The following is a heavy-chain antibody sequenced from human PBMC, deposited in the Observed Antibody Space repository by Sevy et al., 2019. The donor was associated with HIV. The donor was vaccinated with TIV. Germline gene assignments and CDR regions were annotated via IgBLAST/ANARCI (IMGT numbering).Heavy chain of an antibody. V-gene: IGHV3-23*01. J-gene: IGHJ4*02. Sequence: GGSLRLSCAASGFSFSKYPMSWVRQPPGKGLEWVSTLSFGCGEINYADSVKGRFTISRDNSKSSVYLQMNNLRPEDTAVYYCAREGCTKPHDYWGQRTLVTVSS. D-gene: IGHD2-8*01. CDR3: AREGCTKPHDY. CDR1: GFSFSKYP. CDR2: LSFGCGEI.